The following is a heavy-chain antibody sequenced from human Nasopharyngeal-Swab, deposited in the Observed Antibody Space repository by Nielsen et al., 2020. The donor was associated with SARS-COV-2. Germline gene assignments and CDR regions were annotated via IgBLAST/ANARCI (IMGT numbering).Heavy chain of an antibody. D-gene: IGHD3-3*01. CDR2: ISAYNGNT. CDR3: ARDDSSNYDFWSGYYTSFDY. Sequence: ASVKVSCTASGYTFTSYGISWVRQAPGQGLEWMGWISAYNGNTNYARKLQGRVTMTTDTSTSTAYMELRSLRSADTAVYYCARDDSSNYDFWSGYYTSFDYWGQGTLVTVSS. J-gene: IGHJ4*02. V-gene: IGHV1-18*01. CDR1: GYTFTSYG.